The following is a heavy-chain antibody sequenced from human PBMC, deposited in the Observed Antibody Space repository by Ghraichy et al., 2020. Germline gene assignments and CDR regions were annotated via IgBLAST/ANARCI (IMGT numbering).Heavy chain of an antibody. Sequence: GESLNISCAASGFTFRSYAMHWVRQAPGKGLEWVAIISYHGSEEYYTDAVKGRFTISRDNSKNTLYLQMNSLRPDDTTVYYCARDRSSGSFSYIDGWGQGTLVTVSS. D-gene: IGHD1-26*01. CDR3: ARDRSSGSFSYIDG. J-gene: IGHJ4*02. CDR2: ISYHGSEE. V-gene: IGHV3-30*04. CDR1: GFTFRSYA.